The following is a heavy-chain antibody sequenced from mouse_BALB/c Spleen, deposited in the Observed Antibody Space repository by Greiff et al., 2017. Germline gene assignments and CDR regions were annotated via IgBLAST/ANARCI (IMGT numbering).Heavy chain of an antibody. CDR2: ISSGGSYT. CDR3: AREGDYGSSYGY. V-gene: IGHV5-6*02. Sequence: DVKLVESGGDLVKPGGSLKLSCAASGFTFSSYGMSWVRQTPDKRLEWVATISSGGSYTYYPDSVKGRFTISRDNAKNTLYLQMSSLKSEDTAMYYCAREGDYGSSYGYWGQGTTLTVSS. CDR1: GFTFSSYG. J-gene: IGHJ2*01. D-gene: IGHD1-1*01.